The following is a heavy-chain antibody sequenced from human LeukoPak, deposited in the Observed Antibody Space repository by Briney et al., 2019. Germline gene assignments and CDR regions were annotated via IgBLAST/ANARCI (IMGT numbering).Heavy chain of an antibody. CDR3: ARGSSRTYYDILTGRNWFDP. CDR1: RGSISSSSYY. D-gene: IGHD3-9*01. Sequence: SETLSLTCTVPRGSISSSSYYSGWIRQPPGKGLEWIGSIYYSGSTYYNPSLKSRVTISVDTSKNQFSLKLSSVTAADTAVYYCARGSSRTYYDILTGRNWFDPWGQGTLVTVSS. V-gene: IGHV4-39*07. J-gene: IGHJ5*02. CDR2: IYYSGST.